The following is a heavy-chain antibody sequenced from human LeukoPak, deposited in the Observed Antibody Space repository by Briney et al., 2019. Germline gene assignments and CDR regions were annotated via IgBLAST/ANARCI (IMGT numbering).Heavy chain of an antibody. CDR3: TSWFGESID. J-gene: IGHJ4*02. V-gene: IGHV3-49*04. D-gene: IGHD3-10*01. CDR1: GFTFSSYA. CDR2: IRSKAYGGTT. Sequence: PGGSLRLSCAASGFTFSSYAMSWVRQAPGKGLEWVGFIRSKAYGGTTEYAASVKGRFTISRDDSKSIAYLQMNSLKTEDTAVYYCTSWFGESIDWGQGTLVTVSS.